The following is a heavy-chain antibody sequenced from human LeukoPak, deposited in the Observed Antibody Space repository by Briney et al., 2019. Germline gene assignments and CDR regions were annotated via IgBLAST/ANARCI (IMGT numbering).Heavy chain of an antibody. CDR3: ARVRSDFWSGPTPHFPMDV. J-gene: IGHJ6*04. V-gene: IGHV3-7*01. D-gene: IGHD3-3*01. CDR1: GFTFSSYA. CDR2: IKQDGSEK. Sequence: PGGSLRLSCAASGFTFSSYAMSWVRQAPGKGLEWVANIKQDGSEKYYVDSVKGRFTISRDNAKNSLYLQMNSLRAEDTAVYYCARVRSDFWSGPTPHFPMDVWGKGTTVTVSS.